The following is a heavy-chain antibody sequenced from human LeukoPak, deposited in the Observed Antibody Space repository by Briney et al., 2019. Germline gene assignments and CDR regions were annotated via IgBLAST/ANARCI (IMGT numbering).Heavy chain of an antibody. J-gene: IGHJ4*02. V-gene: IGHV4-39*07. D-gene: IGHD3-16*01. Sequence: PSETLSLTCTVSGGSISSSNYYWGWIRQPPGKGLEWIGSIYYSGNTYYNPSLKSRLTISVDTSKNQFSLKLSSVTAADTAVYYCARDTIGIGLRLGEYSDYWGQGTLVTVSS. CDR1: GGSISSSNYY. CDR2: IYYSGNT. CDR3: ARDTIGIGLRLGEYSDY.